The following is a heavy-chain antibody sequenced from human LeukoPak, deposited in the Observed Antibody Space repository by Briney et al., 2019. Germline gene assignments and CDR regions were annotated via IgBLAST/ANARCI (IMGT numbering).Heavy chain of an antibody. CDR1: GFTFSSYA. D-gene: IGHD3-22*01. V-gene: IGHV3-30-3*01. Sequence: GGSLRLSCAASGFTFSSYAMHWVRQAPGKGLEGVAVISYDGSNKYYADSVKGRFTISRDNSKNTLYLQMNSLRAEDTAVYYCARDSYYDSSGYYLVYWGQGTLVTVSS. CDR2: ISYDGSNK. CDR3: ARDSYYDSSGYYLVY. J-gene: IGHJ4*02.